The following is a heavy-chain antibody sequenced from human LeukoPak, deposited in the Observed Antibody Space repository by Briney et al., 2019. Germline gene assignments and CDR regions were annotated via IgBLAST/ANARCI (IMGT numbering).Heavy chain of an antibody. CDR3: AKDLPHSGYIRGYFDY. D-gene: IGHD3-22*01. Sequence: PGGSLRLSCAASGFTFSKYGMHWVRQAPGKGLEWVAVIWFDGINTNHADSVKGRFTVSRDNSKNTLYLQMNSLRAEDTAVYYCAKDLPHSGYIRGYFDYWGQGTLVTVSS. CDR2: IWFDGINT. J-gene: IGHJ4*02. CDR1: GFTFSKYG. V-gene: IGHV3-33*06.